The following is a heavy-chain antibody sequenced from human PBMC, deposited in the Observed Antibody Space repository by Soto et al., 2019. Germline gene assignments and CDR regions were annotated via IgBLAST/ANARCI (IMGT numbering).Heavy chain of an antibody. Sequence: GGSLRLSCAASGFTFSSYGMHWVRQAPGKGLEWVAVIWYDGSNKYYADSVKGRFTISRDNSKNTLYLQMNSLRAEDTAVYYCARDIDYGDWDYWGQGTLVTVSS. CDR1: GFTFSSYG. V-gene: IGHV3-33*01. CDR3: ARDIDYGDWDY. CDR2: IWYDGSNK. D-gene: IGHD4-17*01. J-gene: IGHJ4*02.